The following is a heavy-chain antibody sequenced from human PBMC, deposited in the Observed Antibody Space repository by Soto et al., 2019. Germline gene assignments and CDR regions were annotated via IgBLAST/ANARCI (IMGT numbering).Heavy chain of an antibody. D-gene: IGHD2-15*01. CDR1: GIVFSDY. CDR2: ISGSGRTI. V-gene: IGHV3-11*01. CDR3: ARLPFPWWWFDP. Sequence: QVQLVESGGGLVKPGGSLRLSCAASGIVFSDYMSWVRQAPGKGLEWLSYISGSGRTIYSADSVKGRFTISRDNATNSLYLPMNNVRTADTAVYYCARLPFPWWWFDPWGQGTLVTVSS. J-gene: IGHJ5*02.